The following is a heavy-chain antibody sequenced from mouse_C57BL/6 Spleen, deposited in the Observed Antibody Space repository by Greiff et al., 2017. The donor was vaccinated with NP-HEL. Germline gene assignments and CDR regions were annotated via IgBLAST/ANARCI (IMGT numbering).Heavy chain of an antibody. CDR2: IYPGSGNT. D-gene: IGHD5-1-1*01. J-gene: IGHJ2*01. Sequence: QVQLQQSGAELVRPGASVKLSCKASGYTFTDYYINWVKQRPGQGLEWIARIYPGSGNTYYNEKFKGQATLTAEKASSTAYMQLSSLTSEDSAVYFCARDGKYGYWSQSTTLTISS. V-gene: IGHV1-76*01. CDR1: GYTFTDYY. CDR3: ARDGKYGY.